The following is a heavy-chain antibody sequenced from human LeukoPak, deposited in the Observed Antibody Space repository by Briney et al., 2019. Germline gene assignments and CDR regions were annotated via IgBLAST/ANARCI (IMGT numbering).Heavy chain of an antibody. V-gene: IGHV3-23*01. D-gene: IGHD6-13*01. CDR1: GFTFSTYV. CDR3: AKGAGSSWYDYLDY. J-gene: IGHJ4*02. Sequence: GGSLRLSCAASGFTFSTYVMSWVRQAPGKGLEWVSGISDSGGTTNYADSVKGRFTISRDNSKNTLYLQMNSLRAEDTAVYYCAKGAGSSWYDYLDYWGQGTLVTVSS. CDR2: ISDSGGTT.